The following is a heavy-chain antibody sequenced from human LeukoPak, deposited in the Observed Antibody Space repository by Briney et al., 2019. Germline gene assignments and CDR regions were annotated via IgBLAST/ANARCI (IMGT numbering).Heavy chain of an antibody. D-gene: IGHD6-19*01. CDR2: IYYSGST. Sequence: SETLSLTCTVSGGSISSSSYYRGWIRQPPGKGLEWIGSIYYSGSTYYNPSLKSRVTISVDTSKNQFSLKLSSVTAADTAVYYCARDQDPWLASPLDYWGQGTLVTVSS. CDR1: GGSISSSSYY. J-gene: IGHJ4*02. V-gene: IGHV4-39*07. CDR3: ARDQDPWLASPLDY.